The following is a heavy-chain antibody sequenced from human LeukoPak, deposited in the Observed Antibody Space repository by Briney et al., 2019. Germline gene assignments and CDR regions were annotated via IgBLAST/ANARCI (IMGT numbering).Heavy chain of an antibody. V-gene: IGHV3-21*01. J-gene: IGHJ6*03. Sequence: GGSLRLSCAASGFTFSSYSMNWVRQAPGKGLEWVSSISSSSSYIYYADSVKGRFTISRDNAKNSLYLQMNSLRAEDTAVYYCARDQGGSGSYYKGYYYYYMDVWGKGTTVTISS. CDR2: ISSSSSYI. CDR3: ARDQGGSGSYYKGYYYYYMDV. CDR1: GFTFSSYS. D-gene: IGHD3-10*01.